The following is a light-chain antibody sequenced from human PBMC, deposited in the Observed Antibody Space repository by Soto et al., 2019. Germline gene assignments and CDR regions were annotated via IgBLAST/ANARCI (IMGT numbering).Light chain of an antibody. CDR3: QQYNTFWT. CDR2: DVS. J-gene: IGKJ1*01. V-gene: IGKV1-5*01. Sequence: DIQMTQSPSTLSGSVGDRVTITCRASQTISNWLAWYQQKPGKAPKLLIYDVSSLESGVPSRFSGSGSGTEFTLTISCLQPDDFATYYCQQYNTFWTFGQGTKVEIK. CDR1: QTISNW.